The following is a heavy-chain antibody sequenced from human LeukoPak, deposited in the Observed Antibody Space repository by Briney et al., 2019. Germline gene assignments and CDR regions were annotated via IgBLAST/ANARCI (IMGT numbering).Heavy chain of an antibody. CDR1: GFTFSSYW. CDR3: ARDRYYGSGIFDY. V-gene: IGHV3-7*01. CDR2: IKQDGSEK. J-gene: IGHJ4*02. Sequence: DPGGSLRLSCAASGFTFSSYWMSWVRQAPGKGLEWVANIKQDGSEKYYVDSVKGRFTISRDNAKNSLCLQMNSLRAEDTAVYYCARDRYYGSGIFDYWGQGTLVTVSS. D-gene: IGHD3-10*01.